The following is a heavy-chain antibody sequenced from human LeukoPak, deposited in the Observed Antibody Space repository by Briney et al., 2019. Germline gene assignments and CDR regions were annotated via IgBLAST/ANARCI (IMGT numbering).Heavy chain of an antibody. CDR2: IRYDGSKK. CDR3: AKVNVAAGTDFYYMDV. CDR1: GFIFSSYG. J-gene: IGHJ6*03. V-gene: IGHV3-30*02. D-gene: IGHD6-13*01. Sequence: PGGSLRLSCAASGFIFSSYGMHWVRQAPGKGLEWVAFIRYDGSKKYYADSVKGRFTISRDNSKNTLYLQMNSLRAEDTAVYYCAKVNVAAGTDFYYMDVWGKGTTVTVSS.